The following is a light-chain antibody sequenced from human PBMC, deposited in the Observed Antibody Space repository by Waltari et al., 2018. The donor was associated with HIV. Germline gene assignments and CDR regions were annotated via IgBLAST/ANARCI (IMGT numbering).Light chain of an antibody. CDR1: QGINSW. CDR3: QQTDSFPRT. CDR2: AAS. J-gene: IGKJ1*01. V-gene: IGKV1-12*01. Sequence: EIQMTQSPSSVSVSVGDRVTITCRASQGINSWLVWDQQRPGEPPKLLIYAASSLQRGVPSRFSGRGSGTDFTLTISSLQPEDFATYYCQQTDSFPRTFGQGTKVDIK.